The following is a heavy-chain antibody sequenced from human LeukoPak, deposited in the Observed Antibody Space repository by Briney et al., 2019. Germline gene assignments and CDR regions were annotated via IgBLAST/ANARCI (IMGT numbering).Heavy chain of an antibody. CDR3: AREGLYRAFDI. J-gene: IGHJ3*02. Sequence: GGSLRLSCAASGFTFSDYYMSWIRQAPGKGLEWVSYIGSSGNTIFYADSVKGRFTISRDNAKNSLDLQMNSLRAEDTAVYYCAREGLYRAFDIWGQGTMVIVSS. V-gene: IGHV3-11*04. D-gene: IGHD2-2*02. CDR2: IGSSGNTI. CDR1: GFTFSDYY.